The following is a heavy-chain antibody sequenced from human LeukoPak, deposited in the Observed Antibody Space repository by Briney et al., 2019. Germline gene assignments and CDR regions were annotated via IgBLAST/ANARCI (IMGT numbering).Heavy chain of an antibody. CDR3: AKALYSSSWYGDY. J-gene: IGHJ4*02. V-gene: IGHV3-21*04. Sequence: GGSLRLSCAASGFTFSNYTMSWVRQAPGKGLEWVSSISSSSTYIYYEDSVKGRFTISRDNSKSTLYLQMNSLRAEDTAVYYCAKALYSSSWYGDYWGQGTLVTVSS. D-gene: IGHD6-13*01. CDR1: GFTFSNYT. CDR2: ISSSSTYI.